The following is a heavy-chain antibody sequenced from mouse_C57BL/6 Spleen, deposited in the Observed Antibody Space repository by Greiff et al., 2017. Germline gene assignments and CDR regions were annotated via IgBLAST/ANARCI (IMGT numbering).Heavy chain of an antibody. V-gene: IGHV1-15*01. CDR3: TRSWDY. CDR1: GYTFTDYE. Sequence: VQLQESGAELVRPGASVTLSCKASGYTFTDYEMHWVKQTPVHGLEWIGAIDPETGGTAYNQKFKGKAILTADKSSSTAYMELRSLTSEDSAVYYCTRSWDYWGQGTTLTVSS. CDR2: IDPETGGT. J-gene: IGHJ2*01.